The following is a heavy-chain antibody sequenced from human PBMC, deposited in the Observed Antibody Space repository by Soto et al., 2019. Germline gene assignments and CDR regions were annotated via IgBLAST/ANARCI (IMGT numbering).Heavy chain of an antibody. D-gene: IGHD3-10*01. CDR2: FFIGGNT. V-gene: IGHV4-39*01. Sequence: SETLSLTCTVSGGSISSSTYYWGWMRQPPRKGLEWIASFFIGGNTYYDPSLKSRVTISVDMSKSQFSPKLCSVTAADTALYFCASSSFLRSGALFHGLDVWRQGPTVTVS. CDR1: GGSISSSTYY. J-gene: IGHJ6*02. CDR3: ASSSFLRSGALFHGLDV.